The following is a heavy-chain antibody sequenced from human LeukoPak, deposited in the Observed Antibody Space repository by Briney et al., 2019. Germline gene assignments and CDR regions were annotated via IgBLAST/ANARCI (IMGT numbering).Heavy chain of an antibody. CDR1: GFTFSSYA. CDR2: ISGSGGST. V-gene: IGHV3-23*01. J-gene: IGHJ3*02. CDR3: AREHYDTIDAFDI. D-gene: IGHD3-22*01. Sequence: PGGSLRLSCAASGFTFSSYAMSWVRQAPGKGLEGVSAISGSGGSTYYADSVKGRFTISRDNSKNTLYLQMNSLRAEDTAVYYCAREHYDTIDAFDIWGQGTMVTVSS.